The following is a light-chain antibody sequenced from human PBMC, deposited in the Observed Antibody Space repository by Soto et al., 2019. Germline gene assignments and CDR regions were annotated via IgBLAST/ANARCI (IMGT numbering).Light chain of an antibody. CDR3: QQYKSYWT. J-gene: IGKJ1*01. V-gene: IGKV1-5*03. CDR1: QTISSW. Sequence: DIQITQSPSTLSASVRDRVTITCRASQTISSWLAWFQQRPGRAPKFLIYKASSLKNGVPLRFSGSGSGTQFTLTNSSLQPDDFATYYCQQYKSYWTFGQGTKVDIK. CDR2: KAS.